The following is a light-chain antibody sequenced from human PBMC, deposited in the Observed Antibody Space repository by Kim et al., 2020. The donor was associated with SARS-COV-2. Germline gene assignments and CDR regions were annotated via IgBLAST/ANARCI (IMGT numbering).Light chain of an antibody. CDR1: QSVSSHP. Sequence: SPWARVPLPCMASQSVSSHPLAGYQQKPGQAPRLLFYAASSRATGIPDRFSGSGSGTDFILTISRLKPEDSAVYYCQQSGSSPKYTFGQGTKLEI. V-gene: IGKV3-20*01. J-gene: IGKJ2*01. CDR3: QQSGSSPKYT. CDR2: AAS.